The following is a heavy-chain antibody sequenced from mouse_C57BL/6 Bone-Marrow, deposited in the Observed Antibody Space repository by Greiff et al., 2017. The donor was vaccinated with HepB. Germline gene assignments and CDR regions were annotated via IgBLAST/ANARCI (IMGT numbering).Heavy chain of an antibody. Sequence: VQLQQSGAELVRPGASVKLSCTASGFNIKDDYMHWVKQRPEQGLEWIGWIDPENGDTEYASKFQGKATITADTSSNTAYLQLSSLTSEDTAVYYCTSYYSNYERFAYWGQGTLVTVSA. J-gene: IGHJ3*01. CDR1: GFNIKDDY. CDR3: TSYYSNYERFAY. V-gene: IGHV14-4*01. CDR2: IDPENGDT. D-gene: IGHD2-5*01.